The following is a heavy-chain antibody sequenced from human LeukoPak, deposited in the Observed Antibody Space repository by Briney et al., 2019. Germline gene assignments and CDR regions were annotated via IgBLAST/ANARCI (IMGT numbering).Heavy chain of an antibody. Sequence: SETLSLTCTVSGGSISDYYWNWIRQPPGKGLEWIGYIYYSGDTNYNPSLKGRVTISVDTSKNQFSLRLGSVTAADTAMYYCARPGGPYRVGSFDYWGQGALVTVSS. CDR2: IYYSGDT. CDR3: ARPGGPYRVGSFDY. V-gene: IGHV4-59*08. J-gene: IGHJ4*02. CDR1: GGSISDYY. D-gene: IGHD3-10*01.